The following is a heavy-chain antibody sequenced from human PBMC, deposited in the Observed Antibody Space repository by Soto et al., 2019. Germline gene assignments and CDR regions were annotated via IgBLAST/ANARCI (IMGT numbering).Heavy chain of an antibody. D-gene: IGHD1-1*01. CDR3: ASFTGTTLSFDY. J-gene: IGHJ4*02. CDR1: GGSFSGYY. Sequence: QVQLQQWGAGLLKPSETLSLTCAVYGGSFSGYYWSWILQPPGKGLEWIGEINHSGSTNYNPSLKSRVTISVDTSKNQFSLKLSSVTAADTAVYYCASFTGTTLSFDYWGQGTLVTVSS. V-gene: IGHV4-34*01. CDR2: INHSGST.